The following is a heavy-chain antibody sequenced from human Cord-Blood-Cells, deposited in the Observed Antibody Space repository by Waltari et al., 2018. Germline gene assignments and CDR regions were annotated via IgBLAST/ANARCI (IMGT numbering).Heavy chain of an antibody. D-gene: IGHD6-6*01. CDR3: ARDSRIAARGYYYYGMDV. CDR1: GGTFSSYA. Sequence: QVQLVQSGAEVKKPGSSVKVSCKASGGTFSSYAISWVRQAPGQGLGGMGGIIPIFGTENYAQKFQGRVTITADEATSTAYMELSSLRSEDTAVYYCARDSRIAARGYYYYGMDVWGQGTTVTVSS. J-gene: IGHJ6*02. V-gene: IGHV1-69*01. CDR2: IIPIFGTE.